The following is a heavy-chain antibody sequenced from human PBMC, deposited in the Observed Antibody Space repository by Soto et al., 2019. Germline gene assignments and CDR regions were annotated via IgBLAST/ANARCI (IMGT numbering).Heavy chain of an antibody. CDR2: IKEDGSEI. V-gene: IGHV3-7*01. Sequence: GSLSVSGAVSGLNVMSYWMSWVRQAPGKGLEWVASIKEDGSEIYYLQSVRGRFSISRDSAGNALHLTMNYLSAEDTGVYFCARDIGFDYVNWGQGTLVTVS. CDR1: GLNVMSYW. J-gene: IGHJ4*02. D-gene: IGHD3-16*01. CDR3: ARDIGFDYVN.